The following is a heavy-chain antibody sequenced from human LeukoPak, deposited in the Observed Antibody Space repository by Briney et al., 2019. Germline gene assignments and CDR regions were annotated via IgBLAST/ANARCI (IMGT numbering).Heavy chain of an antibody. V-gene: IGHV1-69*06. Sequence: SVKVSCKASGGTFSSYAISWVRQAPGQGLEWMGGIIPIFGTANYTQKFQGRVTITADKSTSTAYMELSSLRSEDTAVYYCARGNGYSYGTALGYWGQGTLVTVSS. J-gene: IGHJ4*02. CDR3: ARGNGYSYGTALGY. CDR2: IIPIFGTA. CDR1: GGTFSSYA. D-gene: IGHD5-18*01.